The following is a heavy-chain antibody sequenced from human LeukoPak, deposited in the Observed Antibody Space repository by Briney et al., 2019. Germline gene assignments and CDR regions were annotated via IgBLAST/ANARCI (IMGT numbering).Heavy chain of an antibody. CDR1: GGTFSSYA. V-gene: IGHV1-69*04. Sequence: SVKVSCKASGGTFSSYAISWVRQAPGQGLEWMGRIIPIFGIANYAQKFQGRVTITADKSTSTAYMELSSLRSEDTVVYYCARGDDILTGYYPAYDYWGQGTLVTVSS. J-gene: IGHJ4*02. D-gene: IGHD3-9*01. CDR3: ARGDDILTGYYPAYDY. CDR2: IIPIFGIA.